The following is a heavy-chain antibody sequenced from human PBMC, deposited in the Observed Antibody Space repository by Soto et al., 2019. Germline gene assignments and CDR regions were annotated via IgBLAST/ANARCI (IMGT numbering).Heavy chain of an antibody. D-gene: IGHD4-17*01. J-gene: IGHJ5*02. CDR3: ARYIDYGDYDWFDP. V-gene: IGHV1-3*01. Sequence: QVPLVQSGAEVKKPGASVKVSCKASGYTFTSYAMHWVRQAPGQRLEWMGWINAGNGNTKYSQKFQGRVTITRDTSASTAYMELSSLRSEDTAVYYCARYIDYGDYDWFDPWGQGTLVTVSS. CDR1: GYTFTSYA. CDR2: INAGNGNT.